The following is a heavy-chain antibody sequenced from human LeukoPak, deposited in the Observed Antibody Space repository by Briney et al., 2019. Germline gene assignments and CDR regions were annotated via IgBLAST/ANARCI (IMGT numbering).Heavy chain of an antibody. CDR2: ISSSGSTI. V-gene: IGHV3-48*03. J-gene: IGHJ4*02. Sequence: GGSLRLSCAASGFTFSSYEMNWVRQAPGKGLEWVSYISSSGSTIYYADSVKGRFTISRDNAKNSLYLQMNSLRAEDTAVYYCAKLISPYDCWGQGTLVLVSS. D-gene: IGHD3/OR15-3a*01. CDR1: GFTFSSYE. CDR3: AKLISPYDC.